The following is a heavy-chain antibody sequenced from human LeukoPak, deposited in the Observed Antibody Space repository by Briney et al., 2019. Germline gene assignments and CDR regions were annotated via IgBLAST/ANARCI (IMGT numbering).Heavy chain of an antibody. V-gene: IGHV4-59*01. CDR1: GGSISSYY. CDR3: ARDLGDCSGGSCYWFDP. J-gene: IGHJ5*02. Sequence: TSETLSLTCTVSGGSISSYYWSWIRQPPGKGLEWIGYIYYSGSTNYNPSLKSRVTISVDTSKNQFSPKLSSVTAADTAVYYCARDLGDCSGGSCYWFDPWGQGTLVTVSS. D-gene: IGHD2-15*01. CDR2: IYYSGST.